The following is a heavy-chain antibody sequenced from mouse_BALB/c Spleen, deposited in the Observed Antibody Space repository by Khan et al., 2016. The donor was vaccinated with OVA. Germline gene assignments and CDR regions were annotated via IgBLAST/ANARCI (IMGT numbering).Heavy chain of an antibody. D-gene: IGHD1-1*01. J-gene: IGHJ3*01. V-gene: IGHV3-6*02. CDR1: GYSITSGYY. CDR3: ARNYYGSSLWFAY. CDR2: ITYDGSN. Sequence: EVQLQESGPGLVKPSQSLSLTCSVTGYSITSGYYWNWIRQFPGNKLEWMGYITYDGSNNSTPFLKNRISITRDTSKNQFFLKLNSVTTEDTATYFCARNYYGSSLWFAYRGQGTRVTVTA.